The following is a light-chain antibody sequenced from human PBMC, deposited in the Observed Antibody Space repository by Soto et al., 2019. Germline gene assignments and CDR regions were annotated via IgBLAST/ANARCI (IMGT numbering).Light chain of an antibody. CDR2: EVT. CDR1: SSDVGGYKY. J-gene: IGLJ2*01. Sequence: QSVLTQPASVSGSPGQSITISCTGTSSDVGGYKYVSWYQQHPGKVPKLVVSEVTKRPSGVPDRFSGSRSGTTAFLTISGLQTEDEADYYCGSKAGSDKHVVFGGGTKLTVL. V-gene: IGLV2-8*01. CDR3: GSKAGSDKHVV.